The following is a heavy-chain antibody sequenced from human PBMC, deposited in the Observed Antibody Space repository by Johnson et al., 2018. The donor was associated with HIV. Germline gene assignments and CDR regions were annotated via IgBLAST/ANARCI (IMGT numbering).Heavy chain of an antibody. D-gene: IGHD3-22*01. CDR3: TKDPLYYYYSRLGSGAFYI. CDR1: GFTFSSYA. V-gene: IGHV3-30*04. J-gene: IGHJ3*02. CDR2: ISYDGSNK. Sequence: QVQLVESGGGVVQPGRSLRLSCAASGFTFSSYAMHWVRQAPGKGLEWVAVISYDGSNKYYADYVKGRFTISRDNSKNTLYLQMNSLRAEDTAGYYITKDPLYYYYSRLGSGAFYILGQGTLVTVSS.